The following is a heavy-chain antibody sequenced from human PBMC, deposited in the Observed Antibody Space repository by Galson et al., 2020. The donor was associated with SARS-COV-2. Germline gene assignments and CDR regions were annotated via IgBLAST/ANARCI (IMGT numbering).Heavy chain of an antibody. CDR1: GDSISSTIW. D-gene: IGHD3-10*01. CDR3: ARPYYGSGSFPAFDY. Sequence: ASETLSLTCDVSGDSISSTIWWSWVRQPPGKGLEWVGEISNSGSTNYNPSLKNRVTISLGKSKNQFSLKLTSVTAADTAVYYCARPYYGSGSFPAFDYWGQETLVTVSS. V-gene: IGHV4-4*02. J-gene: IGHJ4*02. CDR2: ISNSGST.